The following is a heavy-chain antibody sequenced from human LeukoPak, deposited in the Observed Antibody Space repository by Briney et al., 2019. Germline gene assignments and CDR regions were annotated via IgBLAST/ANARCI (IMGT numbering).Heavy chain of an antibody. CDR1: GFTFSSYV. V-gene: IGHV3-23*01. D-gene: IGHD6-19*01. CDR2: VSGSGAVT. Sequence: PGGSLRLSCAASGFTFSSYVMSWVRQAPGKGLEWVSAVSGSGAVTYYSDSVKGRFAISRDNSNHTLYLQMHSLRDEDTAVYYCAKEGLLAGTPKNYFDYWGQGTLVTVSS. CDR3: AKEGLLAGTPKNYFDY. J-gene: IGHJ4*02.